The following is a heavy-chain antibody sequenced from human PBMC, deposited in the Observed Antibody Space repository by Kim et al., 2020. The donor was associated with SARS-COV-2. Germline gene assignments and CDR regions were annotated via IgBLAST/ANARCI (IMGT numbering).Heavy chain of an antibody. CDR1: GFSLSTGAVG. CDR2: IYGDDGK. CDR3: TRDSPGLYGLDV. D-gene: IGHD3-3*01. J-gene: IGHJ6*02. V-gene: IGHV2-5*02. Sequence: SGPTLVNPTQTLTLTCTFSGFSLSTGAVGVAWVRQPPGKALEWLALIYGDDGKRYSPSLRSRLTITKDTSKNQVVLTMTNMDPVDTATYYCTRDSPGLYGLDVWGQGTTVTVSS.